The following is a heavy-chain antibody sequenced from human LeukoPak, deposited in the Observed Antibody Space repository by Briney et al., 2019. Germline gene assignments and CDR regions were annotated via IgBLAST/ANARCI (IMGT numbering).Heavy chain of an antibody. CDR1: GFTFSSYA. D-gene: IGHD3-22*01. CDR2: ISYDGSNK. Sequence: GGSLRLSCAASGFTFSSYAMHWVRQAPGKGLEWVAVISYDGSNKYYADSVKGRFTISRDNSKNTLYLEMSSLRAEDTARYYCARAPPYYYDSRGYHYERGNYHYGMDVWGQGTTVIVS. V-gene: IGHV3-30*14. J-gene: IGHJ6*02. CDR3: ARAPPYYYDSRGYHYERGNYHYGMDV.